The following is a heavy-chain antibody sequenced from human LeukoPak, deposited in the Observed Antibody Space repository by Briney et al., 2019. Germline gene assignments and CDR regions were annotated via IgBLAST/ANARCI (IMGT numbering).Heavy chain of an antibody. J-gene: IGHJ4*02. D-gene: IGHD4-11*01. Sequence: SETLSLTCSISGYSISSDYYWGWIRQPPGKGLEWIGSIYHSESPYYNPSLKSRVTLSVDTSKNQFSLKLSSVTAADTAVYYCARVLAVTLLYFDYWGQGTLVTVSS. CDR2: IYHSESP. V-gene: IGHV4-38-2*02. CDR3: ARVLAVTLLYFDY. CDR1: GYSISSDYY.